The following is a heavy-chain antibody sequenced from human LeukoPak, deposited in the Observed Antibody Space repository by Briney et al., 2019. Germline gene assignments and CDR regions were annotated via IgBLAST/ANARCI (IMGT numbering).Heavy chain of an antibody. V-gene: IGHV3-30*01. Sequence: GGSLRLSCAASGFTFSSYAMHWVRQAPGKGLEWVAVISYDGSNKYYADSVKGRFTISRDNSKNTLYLQMNSPRAEDTAVYYCARDHSSGYSGRFDYFDYWGQGTLVTVSS. CDR2: ISYDGSNK. CDR1: GFTFSSYA. D-gene: IGHD3-22*01. CDR3: ARDHSSGYSGRFDYFDY. J-gene: IGHJ4*02.